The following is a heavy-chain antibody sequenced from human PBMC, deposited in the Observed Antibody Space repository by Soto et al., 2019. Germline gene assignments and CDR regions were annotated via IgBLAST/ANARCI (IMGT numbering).Heavy chain of an antibody. CDR3: ATDPYSSTTVTLMDY. CDR2: ISHKSSAI. J-gene: IGHJ4*02. D-gene: IGHD4-17*01. V-gene: IGHV3-48*02. CDR1: GFTVSNYA. Sequence: EVQLVESEGGLVQPGGSLRLSCAASGFTVSNYAMNWVRQAPGKGLEWVSYISHKSSAIYHADSVKGRFTISRDNAKNSLYLQMNSLRDEDTAVYYCATDPYSSTTVTLMDYWGQGTLLTVSS.